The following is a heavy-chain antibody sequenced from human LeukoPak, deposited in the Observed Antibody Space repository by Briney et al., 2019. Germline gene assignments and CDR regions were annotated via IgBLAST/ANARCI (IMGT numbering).Heavy chain of an antibody. CDR1: GFTFSSYW. V-gene: IGHV3-7*01. CDR2: IKQDGSEK. J-gene: IGHJ4*02. D-gene: IGHD5-24*01. Sequence: GGSLRLSCAASGFTFSSYWMSWVRQAPGKGLEWVANIKQDGSEKYYVDSVKGQFTISRDNAKNSLYLQMNSLRAEDTAVYYCAKGGDGYNYGSYFDYWGQGTLVTVSS. CDR3: AKGGDGYNYGSYFDY.